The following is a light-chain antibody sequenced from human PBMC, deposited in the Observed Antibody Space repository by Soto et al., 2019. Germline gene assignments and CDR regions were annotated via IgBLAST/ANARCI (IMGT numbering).Light chain of an antibody. CDR3: QQYAGSPRT. V-gene: IGKV3-20*01. Sequence: ESVLTQSPSTLSLSPGERATCSCRASQSVSSRSLAWYQQKPGQAPRLLISDASNRAADIPDRFSGSGSGTDFTLTINRLEPEDFAVYYCQQYAGSPRTFAQRAKVDI. J-gene: IGKJ1*01. CDR1: QSVSSRS. CDR2: DAS.